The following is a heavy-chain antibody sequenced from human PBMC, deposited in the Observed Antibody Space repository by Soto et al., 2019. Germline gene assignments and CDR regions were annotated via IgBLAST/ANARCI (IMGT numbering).Heavy chain of an antibody. CDR3: TKSQSGSYFAAFDI. CDR2: VTGSGVTT. Sequence: SXGSLVLSCVVSGDSFDTYVINGVRQAPGKGLEWVSAVTGSGVTTWYAESIKGRFTISRDNSKNTVFLQMNSLTAEDTALYYCTKSQSGSYFAAFDIWGQGTMVTVSS. D-gene: IGHD1-26*01. V-gene: IGHV3-23*01. J-gene: IGHJ3*02. CDR1: GDSFDTYV.